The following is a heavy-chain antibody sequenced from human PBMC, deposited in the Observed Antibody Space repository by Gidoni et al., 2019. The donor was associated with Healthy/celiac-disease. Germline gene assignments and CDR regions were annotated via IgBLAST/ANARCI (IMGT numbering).Heavy chain of an antibody. CDR2: IYYSGST. V-gene: IGHV4-59*01. CDR3: ASAATVTKRDDAFDI. CDR1: GGSISSYY. J-gene: IGHJ3*02. D-gene: IGHD4-17*01. Sequence: QVQLQESGPGLVKPSETLSLTCTVSGGSISSYYWNWIRPPPGKGLAWIGYIYYSGSTNYNPSLKSRVTISVDTSKNQFSLKLSSVTAADTAVYYCASAATVTKRDDAFDIWGQGTMVTVSS.